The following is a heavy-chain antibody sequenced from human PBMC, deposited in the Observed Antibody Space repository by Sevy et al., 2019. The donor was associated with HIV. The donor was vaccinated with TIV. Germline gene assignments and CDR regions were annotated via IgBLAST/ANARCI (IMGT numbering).Heavy chain of an antibody. D-gene: IGHD6-13*01. Sequence: GGSLRLSCAASGFAFSSHAMHWDRQAPGKGLEWVAVISYEGTETFYAASVEGRFTISRDNSESMLSLQINSLRPEDTAVYYCARDGGYSIKWYPLYWGHGTLVTVSS. CDR3: ARDGGYSIKWYPLY. J-gene: IGHJ4*01. CDR1: GFAFSSHA. CDR2: ISYEGTET. V-gene: IGHV3-30-3*01.